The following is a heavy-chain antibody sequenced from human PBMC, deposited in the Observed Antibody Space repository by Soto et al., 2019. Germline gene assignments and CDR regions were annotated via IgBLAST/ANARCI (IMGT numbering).Heavy chain of an antibody. D-gene: IGHD4-17*01. J-gene: IGHJ4*02. CDR3: ARTEKNSGGRRYFDY. CDR2: IYYSGST. Sequence: SETLSLTCTVSGGSISSYYWSWIRQPPGKGLEWIGYIYYSGSTNYNPSLKSRVTISVDTSKNQFSLKLSSVTAADTAVYYCARTEKNSGGRRYFDYWGQGTLVTVSS. V-gene: IGHV4-59*01. CDR1: GGSISSYY.